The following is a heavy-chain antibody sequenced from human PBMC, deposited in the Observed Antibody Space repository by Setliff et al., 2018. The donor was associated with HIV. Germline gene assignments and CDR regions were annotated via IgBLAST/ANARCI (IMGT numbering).Heavy chain of an antibody. D-gene: IGHD5-12*01. V-gene: IGHV1-46*01. CDR3: ARGYPSSPYYYYMDV. CDR2: INPSGGST. J-gene: IGHJ6*03. Sequence: ASVKVSCKASGYSFTSYYIRWVRQAPGQGLEWMGIINPSGGSTSYAQKFQGRVTMTRDTSTSTVYMELSSLRSEDTAVYNCARGYPSSPYYYYMDVWGKGTTVTVSS. CDR1: GYSFTSYY.